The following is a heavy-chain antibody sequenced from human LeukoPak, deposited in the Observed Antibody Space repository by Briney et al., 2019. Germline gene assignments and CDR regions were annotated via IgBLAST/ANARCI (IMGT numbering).Heavy chain of an antibody. CDR3: AKVGGDYDFWSGYYYYFDY. D-gene: IGHD3-3*01. CDR1: GFTFSSYA. CDR2: ISGSGGST. J-gene: IGHJ4*02. Sequence: GGSLRLSCAASGFTFSSYAMSWVRQAPGKGLEWVSVISGSGGSTYYADSVKGRFTISRDNSKNTLYLQMNSLRAEDTAVYYCAKVGGDYDFWSGYYYYFDYWGQGTLVTVSS. V-gene: IGHV3-23*01.